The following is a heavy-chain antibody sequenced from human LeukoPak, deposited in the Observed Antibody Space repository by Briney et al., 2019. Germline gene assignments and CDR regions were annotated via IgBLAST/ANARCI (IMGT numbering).Heavy chain of an antibody. J-gene: IGHJ4*02. CDR2: IIPIFGTA. D-gene: IGHD3-22*01. Sequence: SVKVSCKASGGTFSSYAISWVRQAPGQGLEWMGGIIPIFGTANYAQKLQGRVTITADESTSTAYMELSSLRSEDTAVYYCARDLGYDSSGYYSYYFDYWGQGTLVTVSS. V-gene: IGHV1-69*13. CDR1: GGTFSSYA. CDR3: ARDLGYDSSGYYSYYFDY.